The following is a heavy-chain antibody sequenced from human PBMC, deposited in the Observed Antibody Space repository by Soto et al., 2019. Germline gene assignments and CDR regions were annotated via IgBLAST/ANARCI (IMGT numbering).Heavy chain of an antibody. D-gene: IGHD3-22*01. CDR3: AKVVTDSSVYNFDY. V-gene: IGHV3-23*01. Sequence: GGSLRLSCAASGFTFSSYAMSWVRQAPGKGLEWVSAISDSGGSTYYADSVKGRFTISRDNSKNTLYLQMNSLRADDTAVYYCAKVVTDSSVYNFDYWGRGMLVTVSS. CDR1: GFTFSSYA. CDR2: ISDSGGST. J-gene: IGHJ4*02.